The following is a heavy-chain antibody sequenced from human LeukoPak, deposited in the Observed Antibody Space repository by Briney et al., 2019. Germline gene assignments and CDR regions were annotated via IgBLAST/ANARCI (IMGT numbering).Heavy chain of an antibody. J-gene: IGHJ3*02. CDR1: GITFSSYA. Sequence: GGSMRLSCAASGITFSSYAMSWVRQAPGKGLEWVSTISGSGGSTYYADSVKGRFTISRDNSKNTLSLQMNSLRAEDTAVYYCAKGGAYYYDSSGYFSIWGQGTMVTVSS. V-gene: IGHV3-23*01. D-gene: IGHD3-22*01. CDR2: ISGSGGST. CDR3: AKGGAYYYDSSGYFSI.